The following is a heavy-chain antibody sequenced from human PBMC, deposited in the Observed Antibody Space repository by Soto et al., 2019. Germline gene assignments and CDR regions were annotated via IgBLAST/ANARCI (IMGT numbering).Heavy chain of an antibody. CDR3: ARLYLTASITSLDY. V-gene: IGHV6-1*01. Sequence: PSQTLSLTCAISGDSVSSNTAAWNWIRSSPSRGLEWLGRTYYRSNWRHDYAVSVKSRITVNPDTSKNHFSLQLNSVTPDDTAVYYCARLYLTASITSLDYWGQGTLVTVSS. J-gene: IGHJ4*02. CDR1: GDSVSSNTAA. D-gene: IGHD3-16*01. CDR2: TYYRSNWRH.